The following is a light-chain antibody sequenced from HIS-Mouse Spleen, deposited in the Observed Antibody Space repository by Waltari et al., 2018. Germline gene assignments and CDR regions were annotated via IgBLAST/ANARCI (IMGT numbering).Light chain of an antibody. V-gene: IGKV2-28*01. CDR3: MQALQTPIFT. J-gene: IGKJ3*01. Sequence: DIVMTQSPLSLPVTPGEPASISCRSSQSLLHSNGYNYLDWYLQKSGQSPQLLIYLGSNRAAGVPDRVSGSGSGTDFTLKISTVEADDVGVYYCMQALQTPIFTFGPGTKVDIQ. CDR2: LGS. CDR1: QSLLHSNGYNY.